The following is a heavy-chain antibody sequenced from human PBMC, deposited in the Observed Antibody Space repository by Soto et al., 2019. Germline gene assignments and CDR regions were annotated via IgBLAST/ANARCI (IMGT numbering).Heavy chain of an antibody. CDR3: ARVPTSPFLWCGDPHVGWFDP. D-gene: IGHD3-10*01. CDR1: GYTFTSYG. V-gene: IGHV1-18*01. CDR2: ISAYNGNT. J-gene: IGHJ5*02. Sequence: QVQLVQSGAEVKKPGASVKVSCKASGYTFTSYGISWVRQAPGQGLEWMGWISAYNGNTNYAQKLQGRVTMTTDTYTSTAHTALRSVRSDDTAVYYCARVPTSPFLWCGDPHVGWFDPWGQGALVTVSS.